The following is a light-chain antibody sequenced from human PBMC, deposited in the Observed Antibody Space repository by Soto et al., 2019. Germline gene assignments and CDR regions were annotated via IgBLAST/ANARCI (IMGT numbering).Light chain of an antibody. Sequence: DIQMTQSPSSLSASVGDRVTITCQASQDISNYLNWYQQKPGKAPKLLIYDASNLETGVPSRFSGSGSGTDFTFTISSLQPEDIATYYCQHYDNIPPTFGQGTRLEIK. CDR1: QDISNY. CDR3: QHYDNIPPT. V-gene: IGKV1-33*01. CDR2: DAS. J-gene: IGKJ5*01.